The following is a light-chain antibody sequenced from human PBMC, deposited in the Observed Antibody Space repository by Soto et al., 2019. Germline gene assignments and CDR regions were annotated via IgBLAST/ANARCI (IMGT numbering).Light chain of an antibody. V-gene: IGLV2-14*01. Sequence: QSALTQPASVSGSPGQSITISCTGTSSDVGGYNYVSWYQQHPGKAPKLMIYVVSNRPSGVSNRFSGSKSGNTASLTISVLQSEDEADYYCSSYTSSSTLVFSGGTKLTVL. CDR2: VVS. CDR3: SSYTSSSTLV. CDR1: SSDVGGYNY. J-gene: IGLJ2*01.